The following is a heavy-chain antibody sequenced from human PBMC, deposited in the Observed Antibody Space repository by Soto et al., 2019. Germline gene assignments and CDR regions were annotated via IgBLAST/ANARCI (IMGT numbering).Heavy chain of an antibody. CDR1: GGCISSGGYY. CDR3: ARVEDVAGTLDY. J-gene: IGHJ4*02. Sequence: SETQSLTCSVAGGCISSGGYYWRWIRQHPGKGLEWIGYIYYSGSTYYNPSLKSRVTISVDTSKNQFSLKLSSVTAADTAVYYCARVEDVAGTLDYWGQGTLVTVSS. D-gene: IGHD6-19*01. CDR2: IYYSGST. V-gene: IGHV4-31*03.